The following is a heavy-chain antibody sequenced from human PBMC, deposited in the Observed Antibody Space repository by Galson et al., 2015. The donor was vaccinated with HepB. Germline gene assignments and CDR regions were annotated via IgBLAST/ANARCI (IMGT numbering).Heavy chain of an antibody. J-gene: IGHJ4*02. Sequence: SLRLSCAASGFTFNSYAMSWVRQAPGKGLEWVSAVSGNGGTTYYADSVKGRFTSSIDNSKNTLYLRANSLRAEDTAVYYCTKESPYCGSPNCRYYYLDSWGQGILVTVSS. V-gene: IGHV3-23*01. CDR1: GFTFNSYA. CDR3: TKESPYCGSPNCRYYYLDS. D-gene: IGHD2-2*01. CDR2: VSGNGGTT.